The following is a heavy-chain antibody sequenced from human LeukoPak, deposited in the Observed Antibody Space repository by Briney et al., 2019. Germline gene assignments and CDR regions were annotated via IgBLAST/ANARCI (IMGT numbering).Heavy chain of an antibody. D-gene: IGHD2-2*02. V-gene: IGHV1-18*01. CDR3: ARDDPFYCSSTSCSTNWFDP. CDR2: NSAYNGNT. CDR1: GGTFSSYA. Sequence: ASVTVSCKASGGTFSSYAISWVRQAPGQGLEWMGWNSAYNGNTNYAQKLQGRVTMNTDISTSTAYMELRSLRSDDTAVYYCARDDPFYCSSTSCSTNWFDPWGQGTLVTVSS. J-gene: IGHJ5*02.